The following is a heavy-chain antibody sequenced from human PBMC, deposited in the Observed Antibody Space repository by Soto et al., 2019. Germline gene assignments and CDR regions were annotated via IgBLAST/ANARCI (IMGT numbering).Heavy chain of an antibody. Sequence: SETLSLTCTVSGGSVSSGSYYWSWIRQPPGKGLEWIGYIYYSGSTNYNPSLKSRVTISVDTSKNQFSLKLSSVTAADTAVNYCARMQLWPAAKAYYYYGVDVWGQGTTVTVSS. J-gene: IGHJ6*02. V-gene: IGHV4-61*01. CDR2: IYYSGST. CDR1: GGSVSSGSYY. D-gene: IGHD5-18*01. CDR3: ARMQLWPAAKAYYYYGVDV.